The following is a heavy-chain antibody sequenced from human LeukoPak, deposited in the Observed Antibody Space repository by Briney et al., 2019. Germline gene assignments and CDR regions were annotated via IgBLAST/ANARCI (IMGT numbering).Heavy chain of an antibody. CDR1: GGSISDYY. V-gene: IGHV4-4*07. CDR2: IYTIGST. Sequence: PSETLSLTCTVPGGSISDYYWSWIRQPAGKGLEWIGHIYTIGSTNYNPSLKSRVTMSVDRSRNRFSLKLNSVTAADTAVYYCARWVRGRTYYFDYWGQGTLVTVSS. J-gene: IGHJ4*02. CDR3: ARWVRGRTYYFDY. D-gene: IGHD1-26*01.